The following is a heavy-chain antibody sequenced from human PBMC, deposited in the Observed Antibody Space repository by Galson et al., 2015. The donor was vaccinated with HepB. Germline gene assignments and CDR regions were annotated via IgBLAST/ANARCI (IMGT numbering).Heavy chain of an antibody. V-gene: IGHV1-2*06. CDR3: ARGRGYCSGGSCYFSHFDY. Sequence: SVKVSCKASGYTFTGYYMHWVRQAPGQGLEWMGRINPNSGGTNYAQKFQGRVTMTRDTSISTAYMELSRLRSDDTAVYYCARGRGYCSGGSCYFSHFDYWGQGTLVTVSS. J-gene: IGHJ4*02. CDR2: INPNSGGT. CDR1: GYTFTGYY. D-gene: IGHD2-15*01.